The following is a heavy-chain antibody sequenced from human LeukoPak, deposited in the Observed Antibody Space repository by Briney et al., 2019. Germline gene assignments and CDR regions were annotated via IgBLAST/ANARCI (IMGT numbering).Heavy chain of an antibody. CDR2: IRSGGTNE. J-gene: IGHJ4*02. Sequence: PGGSLRLSCAATHFNFSNYAMDSVRQAPGRGLEWVAFIRSGGTNEYYADSVKGRLSISRDNSKNTLYLQMNRLTPGDSVVEPCAKDQQLDAAEKYFDYWGQGTLVTVSS. CDR3: AKDQQLDAAEKYFDY. V-gene: IGHV3-30*02. CDR1: HFNFSNYA. D-gene: IGHD6-13*01.